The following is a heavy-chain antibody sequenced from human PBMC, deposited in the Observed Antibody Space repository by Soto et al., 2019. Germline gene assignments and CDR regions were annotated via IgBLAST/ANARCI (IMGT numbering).Heavy chain of an antibody. CDR3: ARDRYYFGSGSESDGMDV. Sequence: QVQLVEYGGGVVQPGRSLRLSCAASGFNFITHAMYWVRQAPGKGLEWVALISYDGTNKYYADSLKGRFTISRDNSKTTLFLQMNSLRVEDTAVYFCARDRYYFGSGSESDGMDVWGQGTTVTVSS. D-gene: IGHD3-10*01. CDR2: ISYDGTNK. V-gene: IGHV3-30-3*01. CDR1: GFNFITHA. J-gene: IGHJ6*02.